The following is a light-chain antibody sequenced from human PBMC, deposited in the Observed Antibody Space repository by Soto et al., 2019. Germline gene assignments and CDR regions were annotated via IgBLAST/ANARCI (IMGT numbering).Light chain of an antibody. Sequence: DIQMTQSPSTLSASVGDRVTITCRASQSISSWLAWYQQKPGKAPKLLIYDASNLESGVPSRFSGGGSGTEFSLTISSLQPDDFATYYCQHYYTYPYTFGQGTKVDIK. J-gene: IGKJ1*01. CDR1: QSISSW. V-gene: IGKV1-5*01. CDR3: QHYYTYPYT. CDR2: DAS.